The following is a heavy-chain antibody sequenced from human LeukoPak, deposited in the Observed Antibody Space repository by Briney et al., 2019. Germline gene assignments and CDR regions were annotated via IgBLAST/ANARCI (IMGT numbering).Heavy chain of an antibody. CDR3: ARGADSSGYYSLFYFDY. Sequence: SETLSLTCAVSGGSISSYYWNWVRQPPGKGLEWVGYIYYSVSTNYNPSLKSRVTLSLDTSKNQFSLKLSSLTAADTAVYYCARGADSSGYYSLFYFDYWGQGTLVTVSS. D-gene: IGHD3-22*01. CDR1: GGSISSYY. V-gene: IGHV4-59*01. J-gene: IGHJ4*02. CDR2: IYYSVST.